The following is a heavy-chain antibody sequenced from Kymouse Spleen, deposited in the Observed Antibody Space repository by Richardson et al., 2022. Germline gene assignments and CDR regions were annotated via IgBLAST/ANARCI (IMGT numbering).Heavy chain of an antibody. CDR2: INHSGST. CDR3: ARGYSSGWLFDY. Sequence: QVQLQQWGAGLLKPSETLSLTCAVYGGSFSGYYWSWIRQPPGKGLEWIGEINHSGSTNYNPSLKSRVTISVDTSKNQFSLKLSSVTAADTAVYYCARGYSSGWLFDYWGQGTLVTVSS. D-gene: IGHD6-19*01. V-gene: IGHV4-34*01. CDR1: GGSFSGYY. J-gene: IGHJ4*02.